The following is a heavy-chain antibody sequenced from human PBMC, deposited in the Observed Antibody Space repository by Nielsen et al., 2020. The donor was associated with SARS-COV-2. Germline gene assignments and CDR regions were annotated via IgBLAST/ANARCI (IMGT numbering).Heavy chain of an antibody. CDR2: IYSGGST. CDR3: ARSPTYYDRGWFDP. J-gene: IGHJ5*02. D-gene: IGHD3-22*01. CDR1: GFTVSSNY. Sequence: GESLKISCAASGFTVSSNYMSWVRQAPGKGLEWVSVIYSGGSTYYADSVKGRFTISRDNSKNTLYLQMNSLRAEDTAVYYCARSPTYYDRGWFDPWGQGTLVTVSS. V-gene: IGHV3-66*01.